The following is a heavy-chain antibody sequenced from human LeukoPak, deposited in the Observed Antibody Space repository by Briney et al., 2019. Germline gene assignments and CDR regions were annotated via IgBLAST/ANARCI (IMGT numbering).Heavy chain of an antibody. CDR2: IYISGSP. D-gene: IGHD6-13*01. V-gene: IGHV4-4*07. J-gene: IGHJ2*01. CDR3: ARVSSSWYQDWYFDR. CDR1: GGSISSHD. Sequence: SETLSLTCTVSGGSISSHDWTWIRQPAGKGLEWIGRIYISGSPNYNPSLKSRVTTSVDTSKNQFSLKLTSVTAADTAVYYCARVSSSWYQDWYFDRWGRGTLVPVSS.